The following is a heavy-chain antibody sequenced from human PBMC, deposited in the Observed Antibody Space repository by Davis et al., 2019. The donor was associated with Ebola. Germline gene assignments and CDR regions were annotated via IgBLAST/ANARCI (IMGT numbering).Heavy chain of an antibody. CDR3: ARVGTVVTPLVYYYYGMDV. CDR2: IYSGGST. Sequence: GGSLRLSCAASGFTFSSYSMNWVRQALGKGLEWVSVIYSGGSTYYADSVKGRFTISRDNSKNTLYLQMNSLRAEDTAVYYCARVGTVVTPLVYYYYGMDVWGKGTTVTVSS. CDR1: GFTFSSYS. J-gene: IGHJ6*04. V-gene: IGHV3-66*01. D-gene: IGHD4-23*01.